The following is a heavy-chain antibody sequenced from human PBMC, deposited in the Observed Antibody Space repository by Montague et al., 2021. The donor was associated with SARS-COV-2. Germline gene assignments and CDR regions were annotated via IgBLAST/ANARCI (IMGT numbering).Heavy chain of an antibody. V-gene: IGHV4-39*02. CDR1: GGFISDSYY. Sequence: SETLSLTCIVSGGFISDSYYWAWIRQAPEKGLEWLGSLYRSGSVXSNPSLKSRVSISVDKSKNHFSLRLTSATAAETAVYYRVRGAEEAHFAMDVWGQGTTVTVSS. CDR2: LYRSGSV. J-gene: IGHJ6*02. CDR3: VRGAEEAHFAMDV. D-gene: IGHD3-10*01.